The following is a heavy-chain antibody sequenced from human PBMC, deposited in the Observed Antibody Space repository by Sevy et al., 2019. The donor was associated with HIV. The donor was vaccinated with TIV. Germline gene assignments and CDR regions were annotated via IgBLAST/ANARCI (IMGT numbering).Heavy chain of an antibody. V-gene: IGHV1-69*13. Sequence: ASVKVSCKASGGTFSSYAISWVRQAPGQGLEWMGGIIPIFGTANYAQKFQGRVTITADESTSTAYMELSSLRSEDTAMYYCARDQSMYSGSYLPGDYWGQGTLVTVSS. CDR1: GGTFSSYA. CDR3: ARDQSMYSGSYLPGDY. CDR2: IIPIFGTA. D-gene: IGHD1-26*01. J-gene: IGHJ4*02.